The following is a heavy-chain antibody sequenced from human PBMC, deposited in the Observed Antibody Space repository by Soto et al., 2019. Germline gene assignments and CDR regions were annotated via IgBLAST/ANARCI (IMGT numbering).Heavy chain of an antibody. Sequence: ASVKVSCKASGYTFTSYDINWVRQAAGQGLEWMGWMNPNSGNTGYAQKFQGRVTMTRNTSISTAYMELSSLRSEDTAVYYCAIGPSRTVYYDSSGSQAGMDVWGQGTRVTVSS. J-gene: IGHJ6*02. CDR1: GYTFTSYD. D-gene: IGHD3-22*01. CDR3: AIGPSRTVYYDSSGSQAGMDV. V-gene: IGHV1-8*01. CDR2: MNPNSGNT.